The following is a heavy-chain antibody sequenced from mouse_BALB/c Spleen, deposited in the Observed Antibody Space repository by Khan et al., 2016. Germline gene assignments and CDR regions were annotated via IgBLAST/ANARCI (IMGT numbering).Heavy chain of an antibody. J-gene: IGHJ1*01. V-gene: IGHV4-1*02. Sequence: VQLKESGGGLVQPGGSLKLSCAASGFDFSRYWMSWVRQAPGKGLEWIGEINPDSSTINYTPSLKDKFIISRDNAKNTLYLQMSKVRSEDTALYYCARQGLLWSTTGYFDVWGAGTTVTVSS. CDR2: INPDSSTI. D-gene: IGHD2-10*01. CDR3: ARQGLLWSTTGYFDV. CDR1: GFDFSRYW.